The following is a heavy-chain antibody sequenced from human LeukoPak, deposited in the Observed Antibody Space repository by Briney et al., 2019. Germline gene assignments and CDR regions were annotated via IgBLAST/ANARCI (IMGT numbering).Heavy chain of an antibody. Sequence: GGFLRLSCAASGFTFSSYSMNWVRQAPGKGLEWVSSISSSSSYIYYADSVKGRFTISRDNAKNSLYLQMNSLRAEDTAVYYCARRRVLGHDAFDIWGQGTMVTVSS. CDR2: ISSSSSYI. D-gene: IGHD6-6*01. CDR3: ARRRVLGHDAFDI. J-gene: IGHJ3*02. V-gene: IGHV3-21*01. CDR1: GFTFSSYS.